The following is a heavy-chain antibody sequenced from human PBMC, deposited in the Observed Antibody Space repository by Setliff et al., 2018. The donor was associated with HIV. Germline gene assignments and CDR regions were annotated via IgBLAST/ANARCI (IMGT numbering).Heavy chain of an antibody. D-gene: IGHD6-13*01. Sequence: LSLTCTVSGGSISSSSYYWGWIRQPPGKGLEWIGGIFYTGSTYYNPSLKSRVTISVDTSKNQFSLKLSSVTAADTAVYYCARERAALHYFDYWGQGTLVTVSS. CDR3: ARERAALHYFDY. V-gene: IGHV4-39*07. CDR1: GGSISSSSYY. J-gene: IGHJ4*02. CDR2: IFYTGST.